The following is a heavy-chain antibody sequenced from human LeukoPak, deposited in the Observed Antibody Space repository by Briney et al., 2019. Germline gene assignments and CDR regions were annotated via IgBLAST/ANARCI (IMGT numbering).Heavy chain of an antibody. J-gene: IGHJ5*02. CDR2: IYSGGST. Sequence: GGSLRLSCAASGFTVSSNYMSWVRQAPGKGLEWVSVIYSGGSTYYADSVKGRFTISRHNSKNTLYLQMNSLRAEDTAVYYCARGPYDYVWGSLGRRRRNWFDPWGQGTLVTVSS. D-gene: IGHD3-16*01. CDR1: GFTVSSNY. V-gene: IGHV3-53*04. CDR3: ARGPYDYVWGSLGRRRRNWFDP.